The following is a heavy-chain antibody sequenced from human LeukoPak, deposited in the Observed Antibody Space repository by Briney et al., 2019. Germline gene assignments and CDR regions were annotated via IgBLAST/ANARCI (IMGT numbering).Heavy chain of an antibody. CDR3: ARGADGEVWGSYFDY. CDR2: IYYSGST. V-gene: IGHV4-31*03. D-gene: IGHD3-16*01. J-gene: IGHJ4*02. CDR1: GGSISSGGYY. Sequence: SQTLSLTCTVSGGSISSGGYYWSWIRQHPGKDLEWIGYIYYSGSTYYNPSLKSRVTISVDTSKNQFSLKLSSVTAADTAVYYGARGADGEVWGSYFDYWGQGTLVTVSS.